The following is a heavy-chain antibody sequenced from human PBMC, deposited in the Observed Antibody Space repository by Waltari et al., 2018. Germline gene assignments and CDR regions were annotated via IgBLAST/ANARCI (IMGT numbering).Heavy chain of an antibody. Sequence: QLQLHESGPGLVKPSETLSLSCTISGGSMTSHYWTWIRQPPGKELESIGYIHNTGTTKYNPSLKSRVTISMETSKNQFSLKLSSVTAADTAMYYCARVPVMTPGGGPFDHWGQGILVTVSS. CDR2: IHNTGTT. CDR1: GGSMTSHY. CDR3: ARVPVMTPGGGPFDH. V-gene: IGHV4-59*11. J-gene: IGHJ4*02. D-gene: IGHD3-16*01.